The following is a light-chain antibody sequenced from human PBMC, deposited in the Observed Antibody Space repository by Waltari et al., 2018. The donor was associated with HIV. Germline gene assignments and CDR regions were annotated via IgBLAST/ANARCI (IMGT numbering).Light chain of an antibody. Sequence: SSELTQDPAVSVALGQTVNITCQGDNLRIYYATWDQQKPGQAPILVFYGKTSRPSGIPDRFSGSASGSTGSLTITGAQAEDEADYYCQSRDSSGHHRVFGGGTKLTVL. CDR2: GKT. CDR3: QSRDSSGHHRV. V-gene: IGLV3-19*01. J-gene: IGLJ3*02. CDR1: NLRIYY.